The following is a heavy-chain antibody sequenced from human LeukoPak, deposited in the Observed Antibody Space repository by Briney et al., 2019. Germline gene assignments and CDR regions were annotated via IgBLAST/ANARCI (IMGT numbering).Heavy chain of an antibody. V-gene: IGHV3-21*04. D-gene: IGHD3-22*01. J-gene: IGHJ3*02. CDR3: AKDADYYDSSGYYPDAFDI. CDR2: ISSSSSYI. Sequence: GGSLRLSCAASGFTFKTYTMHWVRQAPGMGLEWVSSISSSSSYIFYADSVKGRFTISRDNAKNSLYLQMNSLRAEDTAVYYCAKDADYYDSSGYYPDAFDIWGQGTMVTVSS. CDR1: GFTFKTYT.